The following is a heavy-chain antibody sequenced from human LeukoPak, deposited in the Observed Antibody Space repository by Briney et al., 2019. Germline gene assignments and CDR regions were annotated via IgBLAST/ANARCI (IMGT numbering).Heavy chain of an antibody. CDR1: GCTFSSYG. CDR2: IRYDGSNK. J-gene: IGHJ6*02. CDR3: AKDSGVYYDGMDV. V-gene: IGHV3-30*02. D-gene: IGHD3-10*01. Sequence: GGSLRLSCAASGCTFSSYGMHWVRQAPGKGLEWVAFIRYDGSNKYYADSVKGRFTISRDNSKNTLYLQMNSLRAEDTAVYYCAKDSGVYYDGMDVTGQGTTVTVSS.